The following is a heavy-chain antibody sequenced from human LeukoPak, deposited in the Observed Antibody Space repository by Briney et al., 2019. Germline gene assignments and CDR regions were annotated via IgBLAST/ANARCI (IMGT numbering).Heavy chain of an antibody. CDR1: GFTFSSYS. D-gene: IGHD1-14*01. V-gene: IGHV3-48*04. J-gene: IGHJ6*03. Sequence: GGSLRLSCAASGFTFSSYSMNWVRQAPGKGLEWVSYISSSSSNIYYADSVEGRFTISRDNAKNSLYLQMKSLRAEDTAVYYCARDHYHGYYYYYYMDVWGKGTTVTVSS. CDR2: ISSSSSNI. CDR3: ARDHYHGYYYYYYMDV.